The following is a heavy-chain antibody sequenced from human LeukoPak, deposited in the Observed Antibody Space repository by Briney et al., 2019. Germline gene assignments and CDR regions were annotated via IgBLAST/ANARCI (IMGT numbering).Heavy chain of an antibody. J-gene: IGHJ4*02. Sequence: ASVKVSCKASGYTLTSHPLNWVRQAPGQGLESIGWIDTNSGNPTNGQGFTGRFVLSLDTSVNMAYMEISGLKTEDTAVYYCGRFRYESSGYGPPWIDFRGQGTLVTVSS. CDR2: IDTNSGNP. D-gene: IGHD3-22*01. CDR1: GYTLTSHP. CDR3: GRFRYESSGYGPPWIDF. V-gene: IGHV7-4-1*04.